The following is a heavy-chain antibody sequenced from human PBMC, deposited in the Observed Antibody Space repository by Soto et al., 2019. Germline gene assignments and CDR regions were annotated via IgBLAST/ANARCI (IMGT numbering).Heavy chain of an antibody. CDR3: ARVGGLAARTFDY. Sequence: SETLSLTCTVSGGPISDFYWSWIRQPPGKGLECIGYIYYSGSTNYNPSLKSRVTISVGTSKSQFSLNLSSMSPADTAVYYCARVGGLAARTFDYWGPGTLVTVSS. D-gene: IGHD6-6*01. CDR1: GGPISDFY. V-gene: IGHV4-59*01. CDR2: IYYSGST. J-gene: IGHJ4*02.